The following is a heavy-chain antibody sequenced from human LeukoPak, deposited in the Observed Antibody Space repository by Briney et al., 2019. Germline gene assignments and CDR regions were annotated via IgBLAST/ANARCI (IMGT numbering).Heavy chain of an antibody. CDR1: GFTFSSYA. V-gene: IGHV3-23*01. D-gene: IGHD2-2*01. CDR2: ISGSGGST. Sequence: GGSLRLSCAASGFTFSSYAMGWVRQAPGKGLEWVSAISGSGGSTYYADSVKGRFTISRDNSKNTLYLQMNSLRAEDTAVYYCAKDEGIVVVPAAFGWWGQGTLVTVSS. CDR3: AKDEGIVVVPAAFGW. J-gene: IGHJ4*02.